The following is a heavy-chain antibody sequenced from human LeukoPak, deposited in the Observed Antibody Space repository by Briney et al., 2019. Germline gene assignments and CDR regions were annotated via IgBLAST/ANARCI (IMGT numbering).Heavy chain of an antibody. CDR3: ARSNNWGYWYFDL. J-gene: IGHJ2*01. V-gene: IGHV6-1*01. Sequence: SETLSLTCAISGDSVSNNSAAWNWIRQSPSRGLEWLGRTYYRPRWYKDYAVSVKSRITINPDTSKNQFSLQLNSVTPEDTAVYYCARSNNWGYWYFDLWGRGTLVTVSS. CDR2: TYYRPRWYK. D-gene: IGHD1-1*01. CDR1: GDSVSNNSAA.